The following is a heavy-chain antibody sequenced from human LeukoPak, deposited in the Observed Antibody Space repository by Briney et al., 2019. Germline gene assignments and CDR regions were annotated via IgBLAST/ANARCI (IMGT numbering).Heavy chain of an antibody. J-gene: IGHJ4*02. CDR1: GGTFSSYA. Sequence: SVKVSCKASGGTFSSYAISWVRQAPGQGLEWMGRIVPIFGTANYAQKFQGRVTITTDESTSTAYMELSSLRSEDTAVYYCARDPTHYYNSSGYGPMYYWGQGTLVTVSS. CDR3: ARDPTHYYNSSGYGPMYY. V-gene: IGHV1-69*05. D-gene: IGHD3-22*01. CDR2: IVPIFGTA.